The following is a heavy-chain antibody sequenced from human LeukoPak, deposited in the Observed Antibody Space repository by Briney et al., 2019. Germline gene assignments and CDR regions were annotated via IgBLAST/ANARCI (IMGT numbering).Heavy chain of an antibody. CDR2: INHSGST. Sequence: SETLSLTCFVSGDYINSDYWSWIRQPPGKGLEWIGEINHSGSTNYNPSLKSRVTISVDTSKNQFSLKLSSVTAADTAVYYCAREGIAAAGTLMRYYMDVWGKGTTVTISS. V-gene: IGHV4-34*01. D-gene: IGHD6-13*01. CDR3: AREGIAAAGTLMRYYMDV. CDR1: GDYINSDY. J-gene: IGHJ6*03.